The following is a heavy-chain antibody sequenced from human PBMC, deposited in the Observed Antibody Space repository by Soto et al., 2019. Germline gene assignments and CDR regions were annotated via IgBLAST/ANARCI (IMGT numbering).Heavy chain of an antibody. CDR3: AKDFGTYYDFWSGYDFTLFDY. J-gene: IGHJ4*02. CDR1: GFTFSSYA. V-gene: IGHV3-23*01. D-gene: IGHD3-3*01. CDR2: ISGSGGST. Sequence: PGGSLRLSCAASGFTFSSYAMSWVRQAPGKGLEWVSAISGSGGSTYYADSVKGRFTISRDNSKNTLYLQMNSLRAEDTAVYYCAKDFGTYYDFWSGYDFTLFDYWGQGTLVTVSS.